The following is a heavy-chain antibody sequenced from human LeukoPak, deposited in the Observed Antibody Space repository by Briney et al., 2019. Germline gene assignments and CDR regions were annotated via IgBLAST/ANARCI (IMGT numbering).Heavy chain of an antibody. CDR1: GYTFTSYG. Sequence: ASVKVSCKASGYTFTSYGISWVRQAPGQGLEWMGWISAYNGNTNYAQKLQGRVTMTTDTSTGTAYMELRSLRSDDTAVYYCARTIEEMVYPPNWFDPWGQGTLVTVSS. J-gene: IGHJ5*02. V-gene: IGHV1-18*01. D-gene: IGHD2-8*01. CDR2: ISAYNGNT. CDR3: ARTIEEMVYPPNWFDP.